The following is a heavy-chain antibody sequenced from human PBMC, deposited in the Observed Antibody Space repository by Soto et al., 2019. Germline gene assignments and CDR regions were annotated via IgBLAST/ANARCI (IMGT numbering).Heavy chain of an antibody. Sequence: GGSLRLSCAASGFTFSSYAMHWVRQAPGKGLEWVAVISYDGSNKYYADSVKGRFTISRDNSKNTLYLQMNSLRAEDTAVYYCARDRGAGGYYGDMWGMGVCGQGTTVTVCS. CDR3: ARDRGAGGYYGDMWGMGV. D-gene: IGHD4-17*01. V-gene: IGHV3-30-3*01. J-gene: IGHJ6*02. CDR1: GFTFSSYA. CDR2: ISYDGSNK.